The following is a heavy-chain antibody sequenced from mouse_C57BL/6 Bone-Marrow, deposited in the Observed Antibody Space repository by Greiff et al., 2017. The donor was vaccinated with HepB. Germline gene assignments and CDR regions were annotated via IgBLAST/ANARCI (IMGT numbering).Heavy chain of an antibody. J-gene: IGHJ3*01. D-gene: IGHD3-3*01. CDR2: IYPRSGNT. CDR1: GYTFTSYG. V-gene: IGHV1-81*01. Sequence: VKLQQSGAELARPGASVKLSCKASGYTFTSYGISWVKQRTGQGLEWIGEIYPRSGNTYYNEKFKSKATMTVDTSSSTDDMQLSSLTSEDAAVYYCAGGTRWFAYWGQGTLVTVSA. CDR3: AGGTRWFAY.